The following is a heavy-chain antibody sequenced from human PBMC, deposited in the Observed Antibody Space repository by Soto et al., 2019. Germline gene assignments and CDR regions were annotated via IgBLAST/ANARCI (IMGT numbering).Heavy chain of an antibody. CDR2: IVANENGYT. CDR3: AKGDWADY. CDR1: GFSFSTYA. J-gene: IGHJ4*02. V-gene: IGHV3-23*01. Sequence: DVQLLESGGGLIQPGGSLRLSCVASGFSFSTYAMTWVRQGPGKGPEWFSYIVANENGYTNYAGSVAGRFIVSRDNSKNTLYLQMNNLRDDDTAVYYCAKGDWADYWGQGALVTVSS. D-gene: IGHD2-21*02.